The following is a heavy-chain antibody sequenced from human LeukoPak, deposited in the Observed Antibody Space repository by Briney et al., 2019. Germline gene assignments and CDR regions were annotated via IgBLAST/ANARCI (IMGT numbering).Heavy chain of an antibody. CDR1: GFTFSAYH. V-gene: IGHV3-48*02. CDR3: ARVWQDYSGVDY. Sequence: GGSLRLSCAASGFTFSAYHINWVRQAPGKGLEWISYISTTGTTIHYADSVKGRFAISRDNAKSSLYLQMNSLRDEDTAVYYCARVWQDYSGVDYCGQGTLVTVSS. CDR2: ISTTGTTI. D-gene: IGHD2-21*01. J-gene: IGHJ4*02.